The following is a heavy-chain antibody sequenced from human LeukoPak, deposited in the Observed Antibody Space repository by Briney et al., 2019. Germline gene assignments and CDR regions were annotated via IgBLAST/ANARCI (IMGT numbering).Heavy chain of an antibody. CDR3: AKDYQDGYSSGWNWFDP. Sequence: GGSLRLSCAASGFTFSSYSMNWVRQAPGKGLEWVSSISSSSSYIYYADSVKGRFTISRDNAKNSLYLQMNSLRAEDTAVYYCAKDYQDGYSSGWNWFDPWGQGTLVTVSS. CDR1: GFTFSSYS. CDR2: ISSSSSYI. J-gene: IGHJ5*02. V-gene: IGHV3-21*03. D-gene: IGHD6-19*01.